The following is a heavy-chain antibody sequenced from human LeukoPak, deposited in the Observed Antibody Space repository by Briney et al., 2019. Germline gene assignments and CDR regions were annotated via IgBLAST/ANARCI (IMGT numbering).Heavy chain of an antibody. D-gene: IGHD3-10*01. CDR3: AKVVVRGSYYFDY. Sequence: GGSLRLSCAASGFTFSSYAMSWVRQAPGKGLEWGSVISASGGSTYYADSVKGRFTISRDNSKNTLYLQVNSLRVEDTAVYYCAKVVVRGSYYFDYWGQGTLVTVSS. CDR2: ISASGGST. CDR1: GFTFSSYA. V-gene: IGHV3-23*01. J-gene: IGHJ4*02.